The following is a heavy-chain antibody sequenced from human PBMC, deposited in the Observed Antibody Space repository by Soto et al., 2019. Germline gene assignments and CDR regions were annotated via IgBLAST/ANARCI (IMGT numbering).Heavy chain of an antibody. CDR1: GGSIRNYF. CDR2: IYSSGNT. Sequence: QVQLQESGPGLVKPSETLSLICTVSGGSIRNYFWTWIRQPAGKGLEWIGRIYSSGNTVYNASLKSRVTMSIDMSKHQFSLKLSSMTAAGTAVYYCVSDVASPGISGSWGAFDIWGQGTVVTVSS. J-gene: IGHJ3*02. D-gene: IGHD1-20*01. CDR3: VSDVASPGISGSWGAFDI. V-gene: IGHV4-4*07.